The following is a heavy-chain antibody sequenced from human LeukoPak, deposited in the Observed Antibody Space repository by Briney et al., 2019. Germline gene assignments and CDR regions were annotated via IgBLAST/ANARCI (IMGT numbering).Heavy chain of an antibody. CDR3: AREPVDTAMAPLDY. D-gene: IGHD5-18*01. V-gene: IGHV4-31*03. CDR2: IYYSGST. CDR1: GGSISSGGYY. Sequence: SETLSITCTVSGGSISSGGYYWSWIRQHPGKGPEWIGYIYYSGSTYYNPSLKSRVTISVDTSKNQFSLKLSSVTAADTAVYYCAREPVDTAMAPLDYWGQGTLVTVSS. J-gene: IGHJ4*02.